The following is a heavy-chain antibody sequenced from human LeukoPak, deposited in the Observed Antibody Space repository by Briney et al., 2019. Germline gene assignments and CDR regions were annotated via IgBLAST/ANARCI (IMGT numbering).Heavy chain of an antibody. Sequence: PGGSLRLSCAASGFTFSSYAMHWVRQAPGKGLEWVTVIANDGRDKKYADSVRGRFTIFRDNSKNTVYLQMDSLRVEDMAVYYCAKDSKITSADYYFDYWGLGTLVTVSS. J-gene: IGHJ4*02. CDR3: AKDSKITSADYYFDY. D-gene: IGHD6-13*01. CDR2: IANDGRDK. V-gene: IGHV3-30*04. CDR1: GFTFSSYA.